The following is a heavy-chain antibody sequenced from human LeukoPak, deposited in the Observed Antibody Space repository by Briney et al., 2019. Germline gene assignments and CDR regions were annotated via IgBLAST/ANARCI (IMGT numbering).Heavy chain of an antibody. Sequence: ASVKVSCKASGYTFTSYAMHWVRQAPGQRLEWMGWINAGNGNTKYSQKFQGRVTLTRDTSASTAYMELSSLRSEDTAVYYCARDSIAAATNWFDPWGQGTLVTVSS. J-gene: IGHJ5*02. CDR2: INAGNGNT. V-gene: IGHV1-3*01. CDR1: GYTFTSYA. CDR3: ARDSIAAATNWFDP. D-gene: IGHD6-13*01.